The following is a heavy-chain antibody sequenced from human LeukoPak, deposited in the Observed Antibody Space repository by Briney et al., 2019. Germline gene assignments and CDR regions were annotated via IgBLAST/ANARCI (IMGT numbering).Heavy chain of an antibody. CDR2: INWNGGST. CDR3: ANGEQQLVLAY. Sequence: GGSLRLSCAASGFTFDDYGMSWVRQAPGKGLEWVSGINWNGGSTGYADSVKGRFTISRDNSKNTLYLQMNSLRAEDTAVYYCANGEQQLVLAYWGQGTLVTVSS. CDR1: GFTFDDYG. J-gene: IGHJ4*02. D-gene: IGHD6-13*01. V-gene: IGHV3-20*04.